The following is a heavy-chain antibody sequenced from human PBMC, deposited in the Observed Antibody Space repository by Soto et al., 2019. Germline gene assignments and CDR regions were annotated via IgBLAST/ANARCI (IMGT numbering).Heavy chain of an antibody. V-gene: IGHV1-46*01. D-gene: IGHD2-15*01. CDR1: GYTFTRYN. CDR2: INPSGGTT. J-gene: IGHJ4*02. Sequence: PSVKVSCKASGYTFTRYNVHWVRQAPGQGLEWMAIINPSGGTTYYVQKFEGRVTLTTDTSTSTVYMELSSLRSDDTAVYYCARVRGGGSEYFFDYWGQRTLVTVSS. CDR3: ARVRGGGSEYFFDY.